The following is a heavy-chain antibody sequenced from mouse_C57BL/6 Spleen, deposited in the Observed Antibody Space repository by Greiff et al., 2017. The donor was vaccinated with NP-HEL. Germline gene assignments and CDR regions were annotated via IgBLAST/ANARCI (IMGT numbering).Heavy chain of an antibody. CDR3: ARDQRIYYGNYVWVDY. J-gene: IGHJ4*01. D-gene: IGHD2-1*01. CDR1: GFTFSSYA. Sequence: EVQLVESGGGLVKPGGSLKLSCAASGFTFSSYAMSWVRQTPEKRLEWVATISDGGSYTYYPDNVKGRFTISRDNAKNNLYLQMSHLKSEDTAMYYCARDQRIYYGNYVWVDYWGKGTSVTVAS. V-gene: IGHV5-4*01. CDR2: ISDGGSYT.